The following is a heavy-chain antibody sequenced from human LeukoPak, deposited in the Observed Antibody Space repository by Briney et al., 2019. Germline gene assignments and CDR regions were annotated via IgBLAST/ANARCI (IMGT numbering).Heavy chain of an antibody. D-gene: IGHD1-14*01. CDR2: ISTGSNYI. CDR1: GFTFRSYA. Sequence: GGSLRLSCVASGFTFRSYAMNWVRQAPGKGLEWVSSISTGSNYIYYADSVKGRFTISRDNAKNSLYLQMNSLRAEDTAVYYCARGYRSFDYWGQGTLVTVSS. J-gene: IGHJ4*02. CDR3: ARGYRSFDY. V-gene: IGHV3-21*06.